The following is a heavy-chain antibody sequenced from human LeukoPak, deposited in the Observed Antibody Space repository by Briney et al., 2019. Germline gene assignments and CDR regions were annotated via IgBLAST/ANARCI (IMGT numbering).Heavy chain of an antibody. J-gene: IGHJ4*02. V-gene: IGHV4-30-2*01. CDR2: IYHSGST. CDR3: AREGATSDYYDSSGYHDY. D-gene: IGHD3-22*01. Sequence: SETLSLTCTVSGGSISSGGYYWSWIRQPPGKGLEWIGYIYHSGSTYYNPSLKSRVTISVDRSKNQFSLKLSSVTAADTAVYYCAREGATSDYYDSSGYHDYWGQGTLVTVSS. CDR1: GGSISSGGYY.